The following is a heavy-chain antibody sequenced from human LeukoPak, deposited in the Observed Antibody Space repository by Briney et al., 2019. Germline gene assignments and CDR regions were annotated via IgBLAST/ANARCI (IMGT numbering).Heavy chain of an antibody. Sequence: SETLSLTCAVSGGSISSGGYSWSWIRQPPGKGLEWIGYIYHSGSTYYNPSLKSRVTISVDRSKNQFSLKLSSVTAADTAVYYCARVRTYYFDYWGQGTLVTVSS. CDR1: GGSISSGGYS. D-gene: IGHD1-1*01. V-gene: IGHV4-30-2*01. J-gene: IGHJ4*02. CDR2: IYHSGST. CDR3: ARVRTYYFDY.